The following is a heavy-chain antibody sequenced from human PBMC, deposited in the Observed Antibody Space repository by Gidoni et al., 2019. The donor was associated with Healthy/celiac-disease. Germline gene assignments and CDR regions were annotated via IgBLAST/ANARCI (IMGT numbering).Heavy chain of an antibody. CDR3: ARDHGYSSSWSHYGMDV. J-gene: IGHJ6*02. CDR2: ISSSSSYI. D-gene: IGHD6-13*01. V-gene: IGHV3-21*01. Sequence: EVQLVESGGGLVQPGGSLRLAFAASGFTFSSYSMNWVRQAPGKGLEWVSSISSSSSYIYYADSVKGRFTISRDNAKNSLYLQMNSLRAEDTAVYYCARDHGYSSSWSHYGMDVWGQGTTVTVSS. CDR1: GFTFSSYS.